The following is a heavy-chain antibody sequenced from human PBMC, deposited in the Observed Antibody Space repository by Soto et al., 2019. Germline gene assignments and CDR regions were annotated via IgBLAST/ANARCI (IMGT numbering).Heavy chain of an antibody. D-gene: IGHD3-22*01. J-gene: IGHJ5*02. Sequence: LSLTCAVSGGSISSGGYSWSWIRQPPGKGLEWIGYIYHSGSTYYNPSLKSRVTISVDRSKNQFSLKLSSVTAADTAVYYCARVGYYYDSSAVNWFDPWGQGTLVTVSS. V-gene: IGHV4-30-2*01. CDR1: GGSISSGGYS. CDR2: IYHSGST. CDR3: ARVGYYYDSSAVNWFDP.